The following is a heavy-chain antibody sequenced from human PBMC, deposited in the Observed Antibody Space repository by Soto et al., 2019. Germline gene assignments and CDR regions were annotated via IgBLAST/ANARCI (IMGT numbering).Heavy chain of an antibody. D-gene: IGHD4-17*01. CDR3: ARRYGASFDY. Sequence: PSETLSLTCTVSSASMSRFYWSWIRQPPGKGLEWIGYIYYSGSTNYNPSLKSRVTISVDTSKNQFSLKLSSVAAADTAVYYCARRYGASFDYWGQGTLVTVSS. CDR2: IYYSGST. CDR1: SASMSRFY. J-gene: IGHJ4*02. V-gene: IGHV4-59*01.